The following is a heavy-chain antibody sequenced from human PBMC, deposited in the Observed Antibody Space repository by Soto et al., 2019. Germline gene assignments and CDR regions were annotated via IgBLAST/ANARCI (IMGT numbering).Heavy chain of an antibody. D-gene: IGHD4-17*01. CDR1: GFTFSTAW. V-gene: IGHV3-11*01. Sequence: GGSLRLSCAASGFTFSTAWINWVRQAPGKGLEWVSYISSSGSTIYYADSVKGRFTISRDNAKNSLYLQMNSLRAEDTAVYYCARDYGDSYAFDIWGQGTMVTVS. CDR2: ISSSGSTI. J-gene: IGHJ3*02. CDR3: ARDYGDSYAFDI.